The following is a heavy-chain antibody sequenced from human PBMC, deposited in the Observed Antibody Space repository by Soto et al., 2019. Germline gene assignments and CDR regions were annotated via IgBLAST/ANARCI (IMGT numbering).Heavy chain of an antibody. CDR3: AKGRGGSGSLTPRVDF. J-gene: IGHJ4*02. CDR2: ISGGGDTT. V-gene: IGHV3-23*01. Sequence: EVQLLESGGGLVQPGGSLRLSCAASGFTFNNYAMTWVRQAPGKGLEWVSAISGGGDTTSYADSVKGRFTVSRDGSKSTLYVQMSSLRAEDTALYYCAKGRGGSGSLTPRVDFWGQGTLVTVSS. CDR1: GFTFNNYA. D-gene: IGHD3-10*01.